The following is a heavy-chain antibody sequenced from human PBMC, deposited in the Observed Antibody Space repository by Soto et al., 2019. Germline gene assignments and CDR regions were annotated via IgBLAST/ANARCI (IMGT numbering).Heavy chain of an antibody. J-gene: IGHJ4*02. CDR3: ARRDYIGSYHFDY. CDR1: GGSISSRSHH. V-gene: IGHV4-39*01. Sequence: SSETLSLTCTDSGGSISSRSHHWGWIRQAPGRGLEWIGTISDSGNTYSNSSLRGRVTISVDPAKNQFSLRLTSVTAADTAVYYCARRDYIGSYHFDYWGQGALVTVSS. CDR2: ISDSGNT. D-gene: IGHD1-26*01.